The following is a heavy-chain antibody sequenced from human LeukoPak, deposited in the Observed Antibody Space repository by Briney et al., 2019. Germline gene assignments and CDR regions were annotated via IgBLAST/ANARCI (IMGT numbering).Heavy chain of an antibody. CDR3: ASPDYYGSGRYYAVYHYGMDV. J-gene: IGHJ6*02. Sequence: GGSLRLSCAVSGFTFRSHVMGWVRQAPGKGLEWVSAIGGSGGSTYYYADSVQGRFTISRDNSKNTLYLQMNRLRAEDTAVYYCASPDYYGSGRYYAVYHYGMDVWGQGTTVTVSS. D-gene: IGHD3-10*01. V-gene: IGHV3-23*01. CDR2: IGGSGGST. CDR1: GFTFRSHV.